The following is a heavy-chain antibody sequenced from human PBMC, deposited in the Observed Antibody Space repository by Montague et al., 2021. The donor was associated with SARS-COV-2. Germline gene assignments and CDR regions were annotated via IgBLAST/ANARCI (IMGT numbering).Heavy chain of an antibody. CDR1: GGSFSVYY. CDR3: AGEREVERDARSPVGFDV. CDR2: ISHSGTA. V-gene: IGHV4-34*01. Sequence: SETLSLTCAVYGGSFSVYYWSWLRQSPRSGLEWIGEISHSGTAHYNPSLESRVSISIDTSRNQFTLKLSSVTTADTAMYYCAGEREVERDARSPVGFDVWGQGTMVTVSS. D-gene: IGHD2-8*01. J-gene: IGHJ3*01.